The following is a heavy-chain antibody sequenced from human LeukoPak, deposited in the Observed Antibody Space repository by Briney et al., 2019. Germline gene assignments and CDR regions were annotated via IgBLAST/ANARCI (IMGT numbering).Heavy chain of an antibody. CDR2: INPSGGST. J-gene: IGHJ4*02. Sequence: ASVKVSCKASGYTFTSHYMHWVRQAPGQGLEWMGIINPSGGSTSYAQKFQGRVTMTRDTSTSTVYMELSSLRSEDTAVYYCARVYISDSSVYYYGFDYWGQGTLVTVSS. CDR3: ARVYISDSSVYYYGFDY. V-gene: IGHV1-46*01. CDR1: GYTFTSHY. D-gene: IGHD3-22*01.